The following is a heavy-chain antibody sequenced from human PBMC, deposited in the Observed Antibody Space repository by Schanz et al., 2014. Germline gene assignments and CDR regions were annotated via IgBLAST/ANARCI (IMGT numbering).Heavy chain of an antibody. J-gene: IGHJ4*02. CDR3: ARGRGFYDY. D-gene: IGHD3-10*01. CDR1: GYTFISYG. CDR2: ISGSNGNT. Sequence: QVQLVQSGAEVRKPGASVKVSCKASGYTFISYGISWVRQAPGQGLEWLGWISGSNGNTNYTQKFQGRVTMTIDPYTSTAYMELRSLTSEDTAVHYCARGRGFYDYWGQGTLXTVSS. V-gene: IGHV1-18*01.